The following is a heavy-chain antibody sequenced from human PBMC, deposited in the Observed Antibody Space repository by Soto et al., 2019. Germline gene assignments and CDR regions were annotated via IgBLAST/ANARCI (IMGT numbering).Heavy chain of an antibody. Sequence: KPSETLSLTCTVSGVAISIGAFYWSWIGQHPGKGLEWIGYMYYSGSTFYNPSLQSRTTISADTSKNQSSLTLRSVTAADTAVYYCDRCLVESGYDYLSYDFGLDLWGQGTTVTVSS. CDR3: DRCLVESGYDYLSYDFGLDL. CDR2: MYYSGST. J-gene: IGHJ6*02. D-gene: IGHD5-12*01. V-gene: IGHV4-31*03. CDR1: GVAISIGAFY.